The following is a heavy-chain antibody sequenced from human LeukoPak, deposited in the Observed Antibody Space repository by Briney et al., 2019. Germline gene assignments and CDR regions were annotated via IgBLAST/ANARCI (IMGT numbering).Heavy chain of an antibody. CDR2: ISAYHGNT. D-gene: IGHD3-10*01. V-gene: IGHV1-18*04. Sequence: SVKVSCKASGYTFTRYGISWVRQAPGQGLEGRGWISAYHGNTNYAQKRQGRVTMTTDTYTSTVYMELTSLRSDDTVVYYCARALLWFGELLPWGQGTLVTVSS. CDR1: GYTFTRYG. J-gene: IGHJ4*02. CDR3: ARALLWFGELLP.